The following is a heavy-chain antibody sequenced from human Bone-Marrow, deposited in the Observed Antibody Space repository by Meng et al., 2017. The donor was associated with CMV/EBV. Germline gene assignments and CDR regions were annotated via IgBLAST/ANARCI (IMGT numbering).Heavy chain of an antibody. D-gene: IGHD2-2*01. V-gene: IGHV1-46*01. Sequence: ASVKVSCKASGYTFTSYGISWVRQAPGQGLEWMGIINPSGGSTSYAQKFQGRVTMTRDTSTSTVYMELSSLRSEDTAVYYCAREYQLLSWSYYGMDVWGQGTTVTVSS. J-gene: IGHJ6*02. CDR3: AREYQLLSWSYYGMDV. CDR1: GYTFTSYG. CDR2: INPSGGST.